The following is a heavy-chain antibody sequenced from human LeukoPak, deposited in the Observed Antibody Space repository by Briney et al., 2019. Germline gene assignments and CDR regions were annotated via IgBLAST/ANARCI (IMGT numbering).Heavy chain of an antibody. CDR2: MNPNSGNT. J-gene: IGHJ4*02. CDR3: ARGFERGYSGYDSPELDY. V-gene: IGHV1-8*01. D-gene: IGHD5-12*01. CDR1: GYTFTSYD. Sequence: ASVKVSCKASGYTFTSYDINWVRQATGQGLEWMGWMNPNSGNTGYAQKFQGRVTMTRNTSISTAYMELSSLRSEDTAVYYCARGFERGYSGYDSPELDYWGQGTLVTVSS.